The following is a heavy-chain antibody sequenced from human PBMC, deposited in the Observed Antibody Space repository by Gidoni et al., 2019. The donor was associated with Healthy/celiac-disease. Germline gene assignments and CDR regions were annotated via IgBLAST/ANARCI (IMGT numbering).Heavy chain of an antibody. Sequence: EVQLLESGGGLVQPGGSLRLSCAASGFTFSSYAMSWVRQAPGKGLEGVSAISGSGGSTYYADYVKGRFTISRDNSKNTLYLQMNSLRAEDTAVYYCASPVVVAARLSSYYYYYGMDVWGQGTTVTVSS. V-gene: IGHV3-23*01. CDR3: ASPVVVAARLSSYYYYYGMDV. J-gene: IGHJ6*02. CDR1: GFTFSSYA. CDR2: ISGSGGST. D-gene: IGHD2-15*01.